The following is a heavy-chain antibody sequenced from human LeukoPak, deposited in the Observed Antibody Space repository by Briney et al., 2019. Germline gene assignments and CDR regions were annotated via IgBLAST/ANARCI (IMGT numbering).Heavy chain of an antibody. V-gene: IGHV3-21*01. CDR1: GFTFSSYS. J-gene: IGHJ4*02. CDR3: ARLGYCSGGSCYCELYFDY. Sequence: PGGSLRLSCAASGFTFSSYSMNWVRQAPGKGLEWVSSISSSSSYIYYADSVKGRFTISRDNAKNSLYLQMNSLRAEDTAVYYWARLGYCSGGSCYCELYFDYWGQRTLVTVSS. CDR2: ISSSSSYI. D-gene: IGHD2-15*01.